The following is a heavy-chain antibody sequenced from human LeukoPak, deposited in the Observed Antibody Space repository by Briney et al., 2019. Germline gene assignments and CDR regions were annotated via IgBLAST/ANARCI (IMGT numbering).Heavy chain of an antibody. V-gene: IGHV3-7*03. CDR2: INQRGSEI. CDR1: GFTFSNYW. Sequence: GGSLRLSCAASGFTFSNYWMTWVRQAPGKGLEWVANINQRGSEIYYVDSVRGRFTISRDNAKKSLYLQMNTLRAEDTAVYYCATRPGFGGLLFDYWGQGTLVTVSS. CDR3: ATRPGFGGLLFDY. J-gene: IGHJ4*02. D-gene: IGHD3-10*01.